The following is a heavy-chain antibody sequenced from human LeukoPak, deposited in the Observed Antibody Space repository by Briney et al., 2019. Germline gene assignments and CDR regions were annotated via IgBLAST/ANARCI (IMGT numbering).Heavy chain of an antibody. D-gene: IGHD4-11*01. Sequence: GGSLRLSCAASGFTFSSYGMHWVRQAPGKGLEWVAVIWYDGSNKYYADSVKGRFTISRDSSKNTLYLQMNSLRAEDTAVYYCARDRDYXKKFDYWGQGTLVTVSS. V-gene: IGHV3-33*01. J-gene: IGHJ4*02. CDR1: GFTFSSYG. CDR2: IWYDGSNK. CDR3: ARDRDYXKKFDY.